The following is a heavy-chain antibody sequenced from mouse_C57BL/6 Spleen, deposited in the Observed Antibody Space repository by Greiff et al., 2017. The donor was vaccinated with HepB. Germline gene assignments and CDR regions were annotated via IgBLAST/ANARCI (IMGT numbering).Heavy chain of an antibody. Sequence: EVQLQESGPELVKPGASVKISCKASGYSFTDYNMNWVKQSNGKSLEWIGVINPNYGTTSYNQKFKGKATLTVDQSSSTAYMQLNSLTSEDYAVYYCARLYEYGGAWFAYWGQGTLVTVSA. D-gene: IGHD2-4*01. J-gene: IGHJ3*01. CDR1: GYSFTDYN. CDR2: INPNYGTT. CDR3: ARLYEYGGAWFAY. V-gene: IGHV1-39*01.